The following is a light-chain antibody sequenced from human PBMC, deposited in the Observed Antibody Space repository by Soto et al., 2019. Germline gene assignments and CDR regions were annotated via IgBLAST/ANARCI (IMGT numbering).Light chain of an antibody. Sequence: DIQLTQSPSFLSASVGDRVTITCRASQGISSSLAWFQQKPGKAPKVLIYAASTLQSGVSSRFSGSGSGTEFTLTINSLQPEDFATYYCQQLNTYPWTFGQGTKVENK. CDR1: QGISSS. CDR3: QQLNTYPWT. V-gene: IGKV1-9*01. J-gene: IGKJ1*01. CDR2: AAS.